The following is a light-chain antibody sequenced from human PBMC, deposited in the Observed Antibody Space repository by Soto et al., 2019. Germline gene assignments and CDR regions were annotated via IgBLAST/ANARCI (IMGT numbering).Light chain of an antibody. J-gene: IGLJ1*01. CDR3: NSYTSSSTYV. CDR2: DVT. CDR1: SSDVGGFNY. Sequence: QSVLTQPASVSGSPGQSITISCTGTSSDVGGFNYVSWYQQHPGKAPKLMIYDVTNRPSGVSYRFSGSKSGTTASLTISGLQAEDEAEYYCNSYTSSSTYVFGTGTKDTDL. V-gene: IGLV2-14*03.